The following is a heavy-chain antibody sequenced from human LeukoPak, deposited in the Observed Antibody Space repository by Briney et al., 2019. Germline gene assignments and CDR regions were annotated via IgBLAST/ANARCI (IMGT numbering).Heavy chain of an antibody. CDR3: ARVYGSGSRYKVGAFDI. D-gene: IGHD3-10*01. V-gene: IGHV1-46*01. J-gene: IGHJ3*02. CDR2: INPSRGST. CDR1: GYTFTSYY. Sequence: ASVKVSCKASGYTFTSYYMHWVRQAPGQGLEWMGIINPSRGSTSYAQKFQGRVTMTRDTSTSTVYMELSSLRSEDTAVYYCARVYGSGSRYKVGAFDIWGQGTMVTVSS.